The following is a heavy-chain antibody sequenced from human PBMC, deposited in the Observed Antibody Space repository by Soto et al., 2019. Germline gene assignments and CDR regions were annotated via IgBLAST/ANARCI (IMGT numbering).Heavy chain of an antibody. CDR2: IHSGGST. J-gene: IGHJ4*02. V-gene: IGHV3-53*01. Sequence: GGSLRLSCAASGFTVRSTYMTWVRQAPGKGLEWVSVIHSGGSTYYADSVKGRFTISRDYSKNTVYLQMNTLRVDDTAVYYCARDLGEGENSWGQGTLVTVSS. CDR1: GFTVRSTY. D-gene: IGHD3-16*01. CDR3: ARDLGEGENS.